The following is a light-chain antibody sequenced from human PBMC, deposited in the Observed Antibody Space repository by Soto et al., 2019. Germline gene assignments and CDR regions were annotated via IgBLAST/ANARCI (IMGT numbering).Light chain of an antibody. V-gene: IGKV1-9*01. CDR1: QGIGTY. Sequence: QLPQSQSSLSASVGDRVTVTCRASQGIGTYLVWYQQKSGKAPTVLIYASSTLQTGVPSRFSGSGSGTDFSLTISSLHPEDVATYYCQQVDSYPRTFAQRTKV. CDR2: ASS. CDR3: QQVDSYPRT. J-gene: IGKJ1*01.